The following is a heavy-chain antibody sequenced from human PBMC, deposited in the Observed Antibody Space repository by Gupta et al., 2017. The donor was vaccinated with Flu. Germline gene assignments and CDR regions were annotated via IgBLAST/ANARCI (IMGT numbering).Heavy chain of an antibody. D-gene: IGHD3-22*01. CDR3: ASDYYDSSGTHV. J-gene: IGHJ4*02. V-gene: IGHV3-48*04. Sequence: SYGMNWVRQVPGKVLEWLSYISGSGTTIHDADSVKGRFTISRDNAKNSLYLQMNSLIAEDTDVYHCASDYYDSSGTHVWGQGTLVTVSS. CDR1: SYG. CDR2: ISGSGTTI.